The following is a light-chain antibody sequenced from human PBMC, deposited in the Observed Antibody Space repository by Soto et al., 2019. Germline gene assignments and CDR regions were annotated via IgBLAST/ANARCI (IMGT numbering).Light chain of an antibody. CDR1: SSNIGNNY. J-gene: IGLJ3*02. V-gene: IGLV1-51*02. CDR3: GTWDSSLSVPWV. Sequence: QSVLTQPPSVSAAPGQKVTISCSGSSSNIGNNYVSWYQQLPGTAPKLLIYENNKRPSGIPDRFSGSKSGTSATLGITGLQTGDEADYYCGTWDSSLSVPWVFSGGTKLTVL. CDR2: ENN.